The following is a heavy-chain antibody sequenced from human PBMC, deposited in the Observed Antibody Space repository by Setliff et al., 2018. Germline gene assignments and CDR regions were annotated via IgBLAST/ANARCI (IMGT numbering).Heavy chain of an antibody. J-gene: IGHJ5*02. D-gene: IGHD3-16*01. CDR2: IYNSGST. V-gene: IGHV4-59*01. CDR1: GGSISSYY. CDR3: ARPHGGDYQGGWFAP. Sequence: PSETLSLTCTVSGGSISSYYWSWIRQPPGKGLEWIGYIYNSGSTNYNPSLKSRVTISVDTSKNQISLKLTSVTAADTAVYYCARPHGGDYQGGWFAPWGQGIMVTVSS.